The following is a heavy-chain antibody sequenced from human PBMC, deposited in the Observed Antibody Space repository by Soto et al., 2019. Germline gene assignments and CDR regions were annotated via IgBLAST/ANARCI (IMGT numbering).Heavy chain of an antibody. V-gene: IGHV1-18*01. CDR1: GYTFTSYG. CDR3: ARDRGGLLPLSYIYGMDV. J-gene: IGHJ6*02. Sequence: QVQLVQSGAEVKKPGASVKVSCRASGYTFTSYGISWVRQAPGQVLEWLGWISAYNGNTNYAQKHQGRVTINTDTSTSTAYMELRSLRSDDTAVYYCARDRGGLLPLSYIYGMDVFGQWTTVTVSS. CDR2: ISAYNGNT. D-gene: IGHD2-21*02.